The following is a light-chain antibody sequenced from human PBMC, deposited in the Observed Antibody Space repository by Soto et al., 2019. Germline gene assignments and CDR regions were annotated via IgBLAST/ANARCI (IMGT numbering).Light chain of an antibody. Sequence: EIVMTQSPATLSVSPGERATLSCRASQSISRNLAWYQQKPGQAPRLRIYGASTRATGIPATFSGSGSGTEFTLTISSLQSEDFAVYYCQQYNNWPFTFGPGTKVDIK. J-gene: IGKJ3*01. CDR1: QSISRN. CDR3: QQYNNWPFT. V-gene: IGKV3-15*01. CDR2: GAS.